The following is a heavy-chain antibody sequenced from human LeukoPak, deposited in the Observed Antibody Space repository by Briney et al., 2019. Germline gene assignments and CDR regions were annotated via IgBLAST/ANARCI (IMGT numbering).Heavy chain of an antibody. J-gene: IGHJ4*02. Sequence: PGGSLRLSCAASGFTFSSYAMHWVRQAPGKGLEWVAVISYDGSNKYYADSVKGRFTISRDNSKSTLYLQMNSLRAEDTAVYYCAKLFPLLRYFDWLTSYFDYWGQGTLVTVSS. CDR2: ISYDGSNK. CDR1: GFTFSSYA. CDR3: AKLFPLLRYFDWLTSYFDY. D-gene: IGHD3-9*01. V-gene: IGHV3-30*04.